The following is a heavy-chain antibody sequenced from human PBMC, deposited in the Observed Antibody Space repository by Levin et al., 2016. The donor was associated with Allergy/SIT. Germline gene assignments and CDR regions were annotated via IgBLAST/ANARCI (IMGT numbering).Heavy chain of an antibody. D-gene: IGHD2-2*02. Sequence: GGSLRLSCAASGFTFSGSAMHWVRQASGKGLEWVGRIRSKANSYATAYATSVKGRFTISRDDSKNTAYLQMNSLKTEDTAVYYCTRTIHCSGTSCYTSFGDYWGQGTLVTVSS. CDR3: TRTIHCSGTSCYTSFGDY. J-gene: IGHJ4*02. CDR2: IRSKANSYAT. CDR1: GFTFSGSA. V-gene: IGHV3-73*01.